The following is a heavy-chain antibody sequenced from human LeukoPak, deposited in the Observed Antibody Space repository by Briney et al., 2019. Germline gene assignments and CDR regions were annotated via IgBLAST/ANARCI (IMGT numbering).Heavy chain of an antibody. J-gene: IGHJ4*02. CDR3: ARVEDEAGEYYFDY. V-gene: IGHV3-30*04. CDR1: GFTFSSYA. Sequence: GGSLRLSCAASGFTFSSYAMHWVRRAPGKGLEWVAVISYDGSNKYYADSVKGRFTISRDNSKNTLYLQMNSLRAEDTAVYYCARVEDEAGEYYFDYWGQGTLVTVSS. CDR2: ISYDGSNK. D-gene: IGHD3-16*01.